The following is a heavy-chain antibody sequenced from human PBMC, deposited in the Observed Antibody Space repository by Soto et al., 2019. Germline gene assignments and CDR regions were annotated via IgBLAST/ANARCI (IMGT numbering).Heavy chain of an antibody. V-gene: IGHV4-34*01. CDR3: SRGRAGSLKTPYYYYMDV. CDR2: INHSGST. J-gene: IGHJ6*03. Sequence: SETLSLTCAVYGGSFSGYYWSWIRQPPGKGLEWIGEINHSGSTNYNPSLKSRVTISVDTSKNQFSLKLSSVTAADTAVYYCSRGRAGSLKTPYYYYMDVWGKGTTVTVSS. CDR1: GGSFSGYY. D-gene: IGHD2-15*01.